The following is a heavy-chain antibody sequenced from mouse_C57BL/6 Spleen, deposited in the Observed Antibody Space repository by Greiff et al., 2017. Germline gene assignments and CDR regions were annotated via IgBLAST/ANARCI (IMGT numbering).Heavy chain of an antibody. Sequence: EVMLVESGGGLVKPGGSLKLSCAASGFTFSSYAMSWVRQTPEKRLEWVATISDGGSYTYYPDNVKGRFTISRDNAKNKLYLQMSHLKSEDTAMYYCAREKNPGYFDVWGTGTTVTVSS. J-gene: IGHJ1*03. CDR2: ISDGGSYT. V-gene: IGHV5-4*01. CDR3: AREKNPGYFDV. CDR1: GFTFSSYA.